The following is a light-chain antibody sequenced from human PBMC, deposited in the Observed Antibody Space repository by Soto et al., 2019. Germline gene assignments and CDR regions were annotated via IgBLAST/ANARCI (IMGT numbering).Light chain of an antibody. Sequence: QSALTQPASVSGSPGQSITISCTGTSSDVGCYNSVSWYQHHPGKGPKLIIFEVSNRPSGVSNRFSASESGNTASLAISGLQTEDEADYYCSSYTGTSYVFGTGTKVTVL. CDR3: SSYTGTSYV. CDR1: SSDVGCYNS. CDR2: EVS. J-gene: IGLJ1*01. V-gene: IGLV2-14*01.